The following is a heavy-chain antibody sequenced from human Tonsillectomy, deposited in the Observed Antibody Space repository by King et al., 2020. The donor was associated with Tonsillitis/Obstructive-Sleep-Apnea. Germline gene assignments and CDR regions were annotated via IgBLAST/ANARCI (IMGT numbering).Heavy chain of an antibody. CDR3: ARGGGYCSVTSCYTDY. D-gene: IGHD2-2*02. Sequence: VQLQQWGAGLLKPSETLSLTCAVYGGSFSGHYCSGIRQPPGKGLEWIGEINHGGSTNYNPSLKSRVTISVDTSQNQFSLKLSSVTAADTAVYYCARGGGYCSVTSCYTDYWGQGTLVTVSS. J-gene: IGHJ4*02. V-gene: IGHV4-34*01. CDR1: GGSFSGHY. CDR2: INHGGST.